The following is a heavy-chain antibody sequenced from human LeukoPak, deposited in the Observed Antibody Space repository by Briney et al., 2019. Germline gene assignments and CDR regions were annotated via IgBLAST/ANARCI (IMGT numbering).Heavy chain of an antibody. D-gene: IGHD3-22*01. CDR1: GFTFDDYT. V-gene: IGHV3-43*01. Sequence: GGSLRLSCAASGFTFDDYTMDWVRQAPGKGLEWVSLISWDGGSTYYADSVKGRFTISRDNSTNSLYLQMNSLRTEDTALYYCAKAYYYDSSGYIAATAPFDIWGQGTMVTVSS. J-gene: IGHJ3*02. CDR2: ISWDGGST. CDR3: AKAYYYDSSGYIAATAPFDI.